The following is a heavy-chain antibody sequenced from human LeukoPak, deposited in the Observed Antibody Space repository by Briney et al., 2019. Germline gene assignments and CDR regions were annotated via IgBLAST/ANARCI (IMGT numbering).Heavy chain of an antibody. Sequence: ASVTVSSKASAGTFSSYAISWVRQAAGQGLEWMGGLITIFGTANYSQKFQGRVTIATDESTSTAYMELSSLKSEHTAVYYCARVRLELRYYYYMVVWGKGTTVTVSS. CDR3: ARVRLELRYYYYMVV. CDR2: LITIFGTA. J-gene: IGHJ6*03. CDR1: AGTFSSYA. D-gene: IGHD1-7*01. V-gene: IGHV1-69*05.